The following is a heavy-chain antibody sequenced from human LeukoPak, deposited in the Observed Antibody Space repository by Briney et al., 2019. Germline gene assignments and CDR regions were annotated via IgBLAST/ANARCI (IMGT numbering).Heavy chain of an antibody. J-gene: IGHJ4*02. CDR3: ATDGGRREFDY. D-gene: IGHD3-3*01. CDR2: IYSGGST. CDR1: GFSVTTKY. V-gene: IGHV3-66*01. Sequence: QAGGSLRLSCEASGFSVTTKYMSWVRQAPGKGLEWVSVIYSGGSTYYADSVKARFIISRDKSKSTAYLQMNNMRAEDTAVYYCATDGGRREFDYWGQGTLVTVSS.